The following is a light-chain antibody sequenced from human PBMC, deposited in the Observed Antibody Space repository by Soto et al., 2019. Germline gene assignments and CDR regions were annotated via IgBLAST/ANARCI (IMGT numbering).Light chain of an antibody. J-gene: IGLJ1*01. CDR1: SNDIGAYNY. V-gene: IGLV2-14*01. CDR3: SSYTSSSTLYV. Sequence: QSALTQPASVSGSPGQSITISCTGTSNDIGAYNYVSWYQHHPGRAPKLIIYEVTNRPSGVSNRFSGSKSGNTASLTISGLRTEDEADYYCSSYTSSSTLYVCATGTKVTVL. CDR2: EVT.